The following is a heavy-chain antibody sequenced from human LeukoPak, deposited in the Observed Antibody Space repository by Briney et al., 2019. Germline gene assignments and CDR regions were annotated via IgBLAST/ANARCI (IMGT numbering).Heavy chain of an antibody. V-gene: IGHV4-39*01. CDR2: IYYSGST. CDR3: ASQGYCSSTSCYTLFRPEYFQH. J-gene: IGHJ1*01. Sequence: SETLSLTCTVSGGSISSSSYYWGWIRQPPGKGLEWIGSIYYSGSTYYDPSLKSRVTISVDTSKNQFSLKLSSVTAADTAVYYCASQGYCSSTSCYTLFRPEYFQHWGQGTLVTVSS. CDR1: GGSISSSSYY. D-gene: IGHD2-2*02.